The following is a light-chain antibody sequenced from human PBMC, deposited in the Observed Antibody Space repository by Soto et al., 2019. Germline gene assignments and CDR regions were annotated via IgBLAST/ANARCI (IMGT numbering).Light chain of an antibody. CDR3: QKYNSAPFT. V-gene: IGKV1-27*01. J-gene: IGKJ3*01. CDR1: QGISNY. Sequence: DIQMTQSPSSVSASVGDRVIITCRASQGISNYLAWYQQKPGKVPKLLIYAASTLQSGVPSRFSGSESGTDFTLTISSLQPGDVATYYCQKYNSAPFTFVPGTKVDIK. CDR2: AAS.